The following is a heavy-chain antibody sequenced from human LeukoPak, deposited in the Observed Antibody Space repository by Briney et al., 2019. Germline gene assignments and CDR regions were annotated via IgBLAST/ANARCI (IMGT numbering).Heavy chain of an antibody. D-gene: IGHD3-10*01. J-gene: IGHJ4*02. CDR3: VREGITTMVRGFFDY. CDR2: INSDGSST. Sequence: GGSLRLSCAASGFTFSNYWMNWVRQDPGKGLVWVSRINSDGSSTSYADSVKGRFTISRDNAKNTLYLQMNSLRAEDTAVYYCVREGITTMVRGFFDYWGQGILVTVSS. V-gene: IGHV3-74*01. CDR1: GFTFSNYW.